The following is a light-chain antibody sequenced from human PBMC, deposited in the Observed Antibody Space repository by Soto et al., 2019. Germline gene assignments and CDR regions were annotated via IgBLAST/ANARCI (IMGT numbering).Light chain of an antibody. J-gene: IGKJ1*01. CDR2: DAS. Sequence: EIVLTQSPATLSLSPGERATLSCRASQSVKSNLAWYQQKPGQAPRLLIYDASTRATGIPARFSGSGSGTDFTLTISSLQPEDFASYYCLQDYGDSWTFGQGTKVDI. CDR1: QSVKSN. CDR3: LQDYGDSWT. V-gene: IGKV3-11*01.